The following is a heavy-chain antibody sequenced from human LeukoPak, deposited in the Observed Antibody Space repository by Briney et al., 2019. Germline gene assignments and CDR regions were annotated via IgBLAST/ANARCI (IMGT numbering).Heavy chain of an antibody. D-gene: IGHD5-18*01. CDR3: ARVVLGYSYGPLDY. V-gene: IGHV4-59*01. CDR1: GGSISSYY. J-gene: IGHJ4*02. CDR2: IYYSGST. Sequence: PSETLSLTCTVSGGSISSYYWSWIRQPPGKGLEWIGYIYYSGSTNYNPSLKSRVTISVDTSKNQFSLKLSSVTAADTAVYYCARVVLGYSYGPLDYWGQGTLVTVSS.